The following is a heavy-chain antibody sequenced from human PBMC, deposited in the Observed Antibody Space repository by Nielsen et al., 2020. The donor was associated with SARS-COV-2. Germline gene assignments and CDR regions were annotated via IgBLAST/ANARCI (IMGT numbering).Heavy chain of an antibody. Sequence: ASVKVSCKVSGYTLTELLMHWVRQAPGKGLEWMGGFDPEDGETIYAQKFQGRVNMTEDTSTDTAYMELSSLRSEDTAVYYCVISVPYYYDSSGNNFDYWGQGTLVTVSS. CDR1: GYTLTELL. CDR3: VISVPYYYDSSGNNFDY. CDR2: FDPEDGET. D-gene: IGHD3-22*01. V-gene: IGHV1-24*01. J-gene: IGHJ4*02.